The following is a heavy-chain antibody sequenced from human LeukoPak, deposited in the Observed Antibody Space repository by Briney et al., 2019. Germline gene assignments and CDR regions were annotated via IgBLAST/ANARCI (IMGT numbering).Heavy chain of an antibody. J-gene: IGHJ5*02. CDR1: GFTFSSYA. Sequence: GGSLRLSCAASGFTFSSYAMHWVRQAPGKGLEYVSAISSNGGSTYYANSVKGRFTTSRDNSKNTLYLQMGSLRAEDMAVYYCARDHSSGLYNWFDPWGQGTLVTVSS. D-gene: IGHD3-22*01. CDR2: ISSNGGST. V-gene: IGHV3-64*01. CDR3: ARDHSSGLYNWFDP.